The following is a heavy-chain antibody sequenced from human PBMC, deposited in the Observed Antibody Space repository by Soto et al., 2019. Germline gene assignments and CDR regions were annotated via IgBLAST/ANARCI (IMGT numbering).Heavy chain of an antibody. V-gene: IGHV7-4-1*01. CDR1: GYTFTSYA. Sequence: QVQLVQSGSELKKPGASVKVSCKASGYTFTSYAMNWVRQAPGQGLEWMGWINTNTGNPTYAQGFTGRFVFSLDPSASTAYLQICSLKAEDTAVYYYARGGGGSSSWYLEYNWFDPWGQGTLVTVSS. J-gene: IGHJ5*02. D-gene: IGHD6-13*01. CDR3: ARGGGGSSSWYLEYNWFDP. CDR2: INTNTGNP.